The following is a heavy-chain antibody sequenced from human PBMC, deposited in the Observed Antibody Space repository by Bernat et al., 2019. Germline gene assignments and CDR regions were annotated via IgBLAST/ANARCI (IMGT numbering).Heavy chain of an antibody. CDR1: GDSVSSNTAA. CDR2: TYYRSKWYN. V-gene: IGHV6-1*01. J-gene: IGHJ3*02. Sequence: QVQLQQSGPGLVKPSQTLSLTCSISGDSVSSNTAAWNWIRQSPPRGLEWLRRTYYRSKWYNDYAVSVKSRITINPDTSKNLFSLHLNSVTPEDTAVYYCARDPAWVLDTFDIWGQGTMVTVSS. CDR3: ARDPAWVLDTFDI. D-gene: IGHD7-27*01.